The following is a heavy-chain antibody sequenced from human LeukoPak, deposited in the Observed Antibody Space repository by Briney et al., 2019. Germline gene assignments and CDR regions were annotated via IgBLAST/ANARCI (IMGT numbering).Heavy chain of an antibody. Sequence: SETLSLTCAVYGGSFSSYYWSWIRQPPGKGLEWIGEINHSGSTNYNPSLKSRVTISVDTSKNQFSLKLSSVTAADTAVYYCARMPLGYCSSTSCHINYYYYYGMDVWGQGTTVTVSS. J-gene: IGHJ6*02. D-gene: IGHD2-2*02. CDR2: INHSGST. CDR1: GGSFSSYY. CDR3: ARMPLGYCSSTSCHINYYYYYGMDV. V-gene: IGHV4-34*01.